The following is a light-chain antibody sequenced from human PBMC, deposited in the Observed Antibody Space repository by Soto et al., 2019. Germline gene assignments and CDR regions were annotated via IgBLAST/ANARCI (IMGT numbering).Light chain of an antibody. J-gene: IGLJ1*01. CDR3: CSYAGSSTYV. Sequence: QSALTQPASVSGSPGQSITISCTGTSSDVGRYNVVSWYQQHPGKAPKLQIYEGSKRPSGVSNRFSGSKSGNTASLTISGLQAEDEADYYCCSYAGSSTYVFGTGTKVTVL. CDR1: SSDVGRYNV. CDR2: EGS. V-gene: IGLV2-23*01.